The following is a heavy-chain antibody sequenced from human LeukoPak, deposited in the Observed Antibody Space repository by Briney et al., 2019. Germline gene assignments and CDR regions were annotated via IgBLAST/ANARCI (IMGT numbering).Heavy chain of an antibody. CDR2: IKEDGSEK. J-gene: IGHJ4*02. CDR1: GFTFSSYW. D-gene: IGHD1-26*01. CDR3: ARSRTAYYNVYADF. Sequence: PGGSLRLSCVASGFTFSSYWMSWFRQAPGKGLEWVANIKEDGSEKYYADYVKGRFTISRDNAKNSLSLQMGSLRDEDTAVFYCARSRTAYYNVYADFWGQGTLVTVSS. V-gene: IGHV3-7*01.